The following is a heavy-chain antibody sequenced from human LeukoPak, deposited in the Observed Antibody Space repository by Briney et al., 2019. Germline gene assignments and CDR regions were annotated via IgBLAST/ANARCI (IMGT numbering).Heavy chain of an antibody. CDR1: GFTFSSYA. CDR3: AKQWGWRLRYFDHPDAFDI. V-gene: IGHV3-30*04. Sequence: GRSLRLSCAASGFTFSSYAMHWVRQAPGKGLEWVAVISYDGSNKYYADSVKGRFTISRDNSKNTLYLQMNSLRAEDTAVYYCAKQWGWRLRYFDHPDAFDIWGQGTMVTVSS. D-gene: IGHD3-9*01. CDR2: ISYDGSNK. J-gene: IGHJ3*02.